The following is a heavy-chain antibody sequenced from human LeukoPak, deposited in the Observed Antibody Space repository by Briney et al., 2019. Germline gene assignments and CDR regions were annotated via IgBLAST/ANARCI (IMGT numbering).Heavy chain of an antibody. CDR1: GFTSSTYA. Sequence: HSGGTLRLSCAASGFTSSTYAMSWVRQAPGKGLEWVSGISGSGGSTYYTDSVKGRFTISRDNSKNTLYLQMNSLRAEDTAVYYCAKSLPPHTDGDYGAVDAFDIWGQGTMVTVSS. CDR3: AKSLPPHTDGDYGAVDAFDI. J-gene: IGHJ3*02. CDR2: ISGSGGST. V-gene: IGHV3-23*01. D-gene: IGHD4-17*01.